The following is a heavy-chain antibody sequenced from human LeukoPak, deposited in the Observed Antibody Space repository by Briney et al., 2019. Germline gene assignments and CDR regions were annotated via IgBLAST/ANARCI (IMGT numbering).Heavy chain of an antibody. V-gene: IGHV1-2*04. Sequence: ASVKVSCKASGYTFTGYYMHWVRQAPGQGLEWMGWINPNSGDTNYAQKFQGWVTMTRDTSISTAYMELSRLISDDTAVYYCARDWAPMPLGMDVWGQGTTVTVSS. CDR2: INPNSGDT. CDR1: GYTFTGYY. D-gene: IGHD2-2*01. CDR3: ARDWAPMPLGMDV. J-gene: IGHJ6*02.